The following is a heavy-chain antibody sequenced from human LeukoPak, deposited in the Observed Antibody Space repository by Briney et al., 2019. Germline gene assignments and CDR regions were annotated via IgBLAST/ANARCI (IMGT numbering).Heavy chain of an antibody. D-gene: IGHD5-18*01. Sequence: PGGSLRLSCAASGFTFSDYYMSWLRQAPGKGLEWVSYISSSGSTIYYADSVKGRFTISRYNAKNSLYLQMNSLRAEDTAVYYCARGSPQNNYGRPFDYYYMDVWGKGTTVTVSS. CDR3: ARGSPQNNYGRPFDYYYMDV. V-gene: IGHV3-11*04. CDR2: ISSSGSTI. CDR1: GFTFSDYY. J-gene: IGHJ6*03.